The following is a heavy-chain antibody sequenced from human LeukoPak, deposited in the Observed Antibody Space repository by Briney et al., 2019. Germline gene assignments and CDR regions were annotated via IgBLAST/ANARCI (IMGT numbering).Heavy chain of an antibody. Sequence: TTSETLSLTCTVSGGSISSYYWSWIRQPPGKGLEWIGYIYYSGSTNYNPSLKSRVTISVDTSKNQFSLKLSSVTAADTAVYYCARGGGSSSNFYYYYYMDVWGKGTMVTVSS. D-gene: IGHD6-13*01. J-gene: IGHJ6*03. CDR2: IYYSGST. CDR3: ARGGGSSSNFYYYYYMDV. V-gene: IGHV4-59*01. CDR1: GGSISSYY.